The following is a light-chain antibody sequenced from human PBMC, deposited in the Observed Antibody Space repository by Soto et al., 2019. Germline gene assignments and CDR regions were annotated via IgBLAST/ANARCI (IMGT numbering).Light chain of an antibody. CDR2: GAS. J-gene: IGKJ1*01. CDR1: ESMSNC. V-gene: IGKV1-5*01. CDR3: QQCHRYLT. Sequence: DVQMTQSPATGSASVGDRGIITCRASESMSNCLAWYQQKPGKAPKLLISGASSLQSGVPSRFSGGASGTEFTLTISSLQPDDIATYYCQQCHRYLTFGQGTKVDI.